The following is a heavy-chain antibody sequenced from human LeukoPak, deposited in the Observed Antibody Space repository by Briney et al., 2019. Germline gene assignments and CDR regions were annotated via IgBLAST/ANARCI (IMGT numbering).Heavy chain of an antibody. J-gene: IGHJ4*02. D-gene: IGHD2-21*02. CDR3: ASTFYRRIVVVTASEYYFGY. CDR1: GGSIRSFY. V-gene: IGHV4-59*12. CDR2: ISYSGST. Sequence: PSETLSLTCTVSGGSIRSFYCSWIRQPPGKGLEWIGYISYSGSTKYNPSLKSRVTISVDMSKSQCSLKLSSVTAADTAVYYCASTFYRRIVVVTASEYYFGYWGQGTLVTVSS.